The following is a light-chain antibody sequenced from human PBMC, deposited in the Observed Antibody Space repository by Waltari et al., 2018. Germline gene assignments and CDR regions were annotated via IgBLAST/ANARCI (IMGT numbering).Light chain of an antibody. V-gene: IGKV3-20*01. CDR2: GAS. CDR1: QSVSSNY. CDR3: QQYASSPLT. Sequence: EIVLTQSPGSLSLSPGERATLSCRASQSVSSNYLAWYQQKPGQAPRLPIYGASTRATGIPDRFSGSGSGTDFTLTITRLEPEECAVYYCQQYASSPLTFGGGTKVEIK. J-gene: IGKJ4*01.